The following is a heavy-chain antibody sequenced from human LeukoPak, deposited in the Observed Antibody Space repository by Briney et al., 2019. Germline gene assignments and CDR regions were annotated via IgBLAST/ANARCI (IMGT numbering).Heavy chain of an antibody. V-gene: IGHV1-24*01. J-gene: IGHJ6*02. CDR1: GYTLTKLS. CDR3: ATARITMVRGVIKHPTYYYYGMDV. CDR2: FDPEDGET. D-gene: IGHD3-10*01. Sequence: GASVKVSCKVSGYTLTKLSMHWVRQAPGKGLEWMGGFDPEDGETIYAQKFQGRVTMTEDTSTDTAYMELSSLRSEDTAVYYCATARITMVRGVIKHPTYYYYGMDVWGQGTTVTVSS.